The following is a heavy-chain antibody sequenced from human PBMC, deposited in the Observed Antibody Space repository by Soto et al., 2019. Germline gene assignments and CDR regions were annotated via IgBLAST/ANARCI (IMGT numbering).Heavy chain of an antibody. CDR1: GFTFSSYA. V-gene: IGHV3-30-3*01. Sequence: QVQLVESGGGVVQPGRSLRLSCAASGFTFSSYAMHWVRQAPGKGLECVAVISYDGSNKYYADSVKGRFTISRDNSKNTLYLQMNSLRAEDTAVYYCARDGSGWIQLWFPFDYWGQGTLVTVSS. CDR2: ISYDGSNK. D-gene: IGHD5-18*01. CDR3: ARDGSGWIQLWFPFDY. J-gene: IGHJ4*02.